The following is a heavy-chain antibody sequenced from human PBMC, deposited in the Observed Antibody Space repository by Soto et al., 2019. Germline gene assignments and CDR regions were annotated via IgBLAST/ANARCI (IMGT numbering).Heavy chain of an antibody. J-gene: IGHJ4*02. CDR3: VKLRVGSGLQLPFDN. CDR1: GFVFRNYA. Sequence: LLESGGGLVQPGGSLRLSCAASGFVFRNYAMGWVRQGPGKGLEWVSSLSGSGITTNYADSVKGRFTISRDNYRNTLYVQINSLRAEDTAVYYCVKLRVGSGLQLPFDNWGQGTLVAVSS. D-gene: IGHD1-1*01. V-gene: IGHV3-23*01. CDR2: LSGSGITT.